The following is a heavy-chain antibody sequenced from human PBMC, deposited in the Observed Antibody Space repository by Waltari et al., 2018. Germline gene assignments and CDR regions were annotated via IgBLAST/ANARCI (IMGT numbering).Heavy chain of an antibody. CDR2: ITNSGDST. J-gene: IGHJ4*02. V-gene: IGHV3-23*01. Sequence: EVQLLESGGGLVQPGGSLRLSCAASEFTFSTYAMSWVRQAPGKGLELVSAITNSGDSTYYADSVKGRFTISRDNSKNTLYLQMNSLRAEDTAIYYCAEDHGWLHYYWGQGTLVTVSS. D-gene: IGHD5-12*01. CDR3: AEDHGWLHYY. CDR1: EFTFSTYA.